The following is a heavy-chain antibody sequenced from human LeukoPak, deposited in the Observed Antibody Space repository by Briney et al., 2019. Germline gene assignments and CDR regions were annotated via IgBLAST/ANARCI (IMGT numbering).Heavy chain of an antibody. CDR3: ARGGVSWFGDPYYFDY. CDR2: IRYDGSNK. D-gene: IGHD3-10*01. CDR1: GFTFDDYA. V-gene: IGHV3-30*02. Sequence: PGGSLRLSCAASGFTFDDYAMHWVRQAPGKGLEWVAFIRYDGSNKYYADSVKGRFTISRDNSKNTLYLQMNSLRAEDTAVYYCARGGVSWFGDPYYFDYWGQGTLVTVSS. J-gene: IGHJ4*02.